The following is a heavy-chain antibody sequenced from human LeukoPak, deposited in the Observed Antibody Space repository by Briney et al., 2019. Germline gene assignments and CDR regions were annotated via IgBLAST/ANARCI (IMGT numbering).Heavy chain of an antibody. J-gene: IGHJ5*02. CDR1: GGSISSSSYY. Sequence: SETLFLTCTVSGGSISSSSYYWGWISQPPGKGLEWIGRIYYSGSTYYNPSLKSRVTISVDTSKNQFSLKLSSVTAADTAVYYCARDQLGTVTNWFDPWGQGTLVTVSS. V-gene: IGHV4-39*07. CDR2: IYYSGST. D-gene: IGHD2/OR15-2a*01. CDR3: ARDQLGTVTNWFDP.